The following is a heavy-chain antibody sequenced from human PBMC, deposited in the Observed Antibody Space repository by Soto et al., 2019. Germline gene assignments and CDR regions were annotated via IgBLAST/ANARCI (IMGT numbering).Heavy chain of an antibody. D-gene: IGHD3-3*01. Sequence: ASVKVSCKASGYTFTSYDINWVRQATGQGLEWMGWMNPNSGNTGYAQKFQGRVTMTRNTSISTAYMELSSLRSEDTAVYYCARGFYYDLWSGYHYYYYYYMDVWGKGTTVTVSS. V-gene: IGHV1-8*01. CDR1: GYTFTSYD. CDR3: ARGFYYDLWSGYHYYYYYYMDV. J-gene: IGHJ6*03. CDR2: MNPNSGNT.